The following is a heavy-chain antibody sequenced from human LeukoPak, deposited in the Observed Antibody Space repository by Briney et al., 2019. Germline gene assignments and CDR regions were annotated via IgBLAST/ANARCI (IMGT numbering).Heavy chain of an antibody. CDR1: GYTFTSYD. CDR2: MNPNSGNT. J-gene: IGHJ4*02. D-gene: IGHD2-2*01. CDR3: AGGLYCSSTSCSDY. Sequence: ASVKVSCKASGYTFTSYDINWVRQAPGQGLEWMGWMNPNSGNTGYAQKFRGRVTMTRNTSISTAYMELSSLRSEDTAVYYCAGGLYCSSTSCSDYWGQGTLVTVSS. V-gene: IGHV1-8*01.